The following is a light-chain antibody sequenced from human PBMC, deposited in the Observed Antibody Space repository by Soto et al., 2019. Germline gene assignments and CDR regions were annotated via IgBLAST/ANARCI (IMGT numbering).Light chain of an antibody. V-gene: IGKV3-20*01. J-gene: IGKJ1*01. Sequence: EIVLTQSPGTLSLSPGETVALSCRASQSVTSNYLAWYQQKRGQAPRLLIYGASSRAPGIPDRFSGGGSGTDFILTIIRLEPEDFAVYYCQQYGSSPQTCGQGTKVEIK. CDR2: GAS. CDR1: QSVTSNY. CDR3: QQYGSSPQT.